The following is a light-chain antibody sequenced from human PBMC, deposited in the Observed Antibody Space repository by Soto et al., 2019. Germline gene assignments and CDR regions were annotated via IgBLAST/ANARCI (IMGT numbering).Light chain of an antibody. CDR3: QQYGSSPLWT. Sequence: EIVLTQSPGTLSLSPGERATLSCRASQSVSSSYLAWYQQKPGQAPRLLIYGASSRATGIPDRFSGSGSGTDSTITTSRLKPEDFAVYYCQQYGSSPLWTFGQGTKVDIK. CDR2: GAS. CDR1: QSVSSSY. J-gene: IGKJ1*01. V-gene: IGKV3-20*01.